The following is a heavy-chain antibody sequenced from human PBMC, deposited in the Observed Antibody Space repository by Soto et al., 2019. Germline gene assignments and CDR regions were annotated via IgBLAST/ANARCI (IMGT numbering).Heavy chain of an antibody. D-gene: IGHD3-22*01. CDR3: ARGDSGYYDSSGYYSY. CDR1: GGSISSGGYY. Sequence: QVQLQESGPGLVKPSQTLSLTCTVSGGSISSGGYYWSWIRQHPGKGLERIGYIYYSGSTYYNPSLKSRVTISVDTSKNQFSLKLSSVTAADTAVYYCARGDSGYYDSSGYYSYWGQGTLVTVSS. J-gene: IGHJ4*02. CDR2: IYYSGST. V-gene: IGHV4-31*03.